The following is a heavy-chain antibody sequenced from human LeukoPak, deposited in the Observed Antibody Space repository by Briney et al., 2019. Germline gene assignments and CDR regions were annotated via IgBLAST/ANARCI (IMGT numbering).Heavy chain of an antibody. J-gene: IGHJ4*02. CDR1: GFIFSTYA. CDR3: VKENIVVGAHGDY. D-gene: IGHD2-2*01. V-gene: IGHV3-23*01. Sequence: PGGSLRLSCAASGFIFSTYAMSWVRQAPGKGLEWVSAISGSGGSTYYAESVKGRFTISRDNSKKTVYPQMNSLRAEDTAVYYCVKENIVVGAHGDYWGQGTLVTVSS. CDR2: ISGSGGST.